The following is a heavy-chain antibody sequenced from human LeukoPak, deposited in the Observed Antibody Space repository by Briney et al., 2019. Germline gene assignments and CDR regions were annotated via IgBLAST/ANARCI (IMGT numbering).Heavy chain of an antibody. V-gene: IGHV3-30*03. D-gene: IGHD1-14*01. Sequence: GRSLRLSCAASGFIFSGYGMNWVRQAPGKGLEWVALISYDGNDEYYADSVKGRFTLSRDNSKNTLYLQMNSLTVEDTALYYCARRKPDDPNWFDSWGQGTLVTVSS. CDR3: ARRKPDDPNWFDS. CDR2: ISYDGNDE. CDR1: GFIFSGYG. J-gene: IGHJ5*01.